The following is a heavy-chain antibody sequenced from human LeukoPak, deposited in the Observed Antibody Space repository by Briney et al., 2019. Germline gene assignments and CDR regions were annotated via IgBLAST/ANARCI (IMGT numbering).Heavy chain of an antibody. D-gene: IGHD1-26*01. Sequence: GGSLRLSCAASGFTFSSYEMNWVRQAPGKGLEWVSYISSSGSTIYYADSVKGRFTISRDNAKNSLYLQMNSLRAEDTAVYYCARGDSGSYYGYYGMDVWGQGTTVTVPS. CDR3: ARGDSGSYYGYYGMDV. J-gene: IGHJ6*02. V-gene: IGHV3-48*03. CDR2: ISSSGSTI. CDR1: GFTFSSYE.